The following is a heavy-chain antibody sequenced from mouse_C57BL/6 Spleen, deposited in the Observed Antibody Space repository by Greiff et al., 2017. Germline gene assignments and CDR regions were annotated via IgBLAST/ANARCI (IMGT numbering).Heavy chain of an antibody. CDR2: IDPETGGT. Sequence: QVQLQQSGAELVRPGASVTLSCKASGYTFTDYEMHWVKQTPVHGLEWIGAIDPETGGTAYNQKFKGKAILTADKSSSTAYMELRSLTSEDSAVYYGTRKDYYGSSFYFDYWGQGTTLTVSS. CDR3: TRKDYYGSSFYFDY. V-gene: IGHV1-15*01. CDR1: GYTFTDYE. J-gene: IGHJ2*01. D-gene: IGHD1-1*01.